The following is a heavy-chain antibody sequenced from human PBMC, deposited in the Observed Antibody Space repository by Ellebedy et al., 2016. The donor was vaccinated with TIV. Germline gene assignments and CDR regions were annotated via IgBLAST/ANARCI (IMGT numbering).Heavy chain of an antibody. J-gene: IGHJ2*01. CDR1: GFTFNSYA. V-gene: IGHV3-7*03. Sequence: GESLKISCAASGFTFNSYAMSWVRQAPGTGLEWVASIEDAGTETYSVDSAEGRFIISRDNAKNSLYLRINNPSDEDTAVYYCARRGSRYWHFDLWGRGTQVIVSS. D-gene: IGHD1-1*01. CDR2: IEDAGTET. CDR3: ARRGSRYWHFDL.